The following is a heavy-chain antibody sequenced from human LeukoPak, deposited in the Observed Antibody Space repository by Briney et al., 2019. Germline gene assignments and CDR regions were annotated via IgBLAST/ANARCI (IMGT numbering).Heavy chain of an antibody. J-gene: IGHJ4*02. D-gene: IGHD5-18*01. V-gene: IGHV5-51*01. Sequence: GGSLKISCQGSGSRFTSYWIGWARQLPGKGREWMGIIYPGDSDTRYSPSFKGQVTISADKSISTAYLQWSSLKASDTAMYYCARQNVGYSYGTFDFWGQGTLVTVSS. CDR1: GSRFTSYW. CDR3: ARQNVGYSYGTFDF. CDR2: IYPGDSDT.